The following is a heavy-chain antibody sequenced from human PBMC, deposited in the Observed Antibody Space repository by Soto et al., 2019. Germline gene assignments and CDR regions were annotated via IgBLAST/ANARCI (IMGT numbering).Heavy chain of an antibody. J-gene: IGHJ4*02. D-gene: IGHD3-16*01. V-gene: IGHV4-59*01. Sequence: QVQLQEWGPGLVKPSETLSLTCTVSGASMNDYYGSWVRQPPGKGLEWIGYMFYSGGSNSNPSLKGRVTISVDSSKNQISLRLTSVTAADTAVYYCVRSGHSFRGAMWGQGALVTVSS. CDR1: GASMNDYY. CDR3: VRSGHSFRGAM. CDR2: MFYSGGS.